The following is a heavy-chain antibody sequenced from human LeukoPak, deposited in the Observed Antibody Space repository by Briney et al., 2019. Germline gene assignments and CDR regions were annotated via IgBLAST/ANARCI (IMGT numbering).Heavy chain of an antibody. V-gene: IGHV1-69*04. CDR1: GGTFSSYA. CDR2: IIPILGIA. CDR3: AREPSMVRGVDIDY. Sequence: SVKVSCKASGGTFSSYAISWVRQAPGQGLEWMGRIIPILGIANYAQKFQGGVTITADKSTSTAYMELSSLRSEDTAVYYCAREPSMVRGVDIDYWGQGTLVTVSS. D-gene: IGHD3-10*01. J-gene: IGHJ4*02.